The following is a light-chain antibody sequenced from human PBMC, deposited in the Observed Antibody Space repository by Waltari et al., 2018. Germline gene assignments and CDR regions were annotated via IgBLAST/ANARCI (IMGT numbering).Light chain of an antibody. Sequence: SYEVTQPPSVSVSPGQTASITCSGNNLGDKYAFWYHQQPGQSPVPVIYQDKKRPSGVPVRFSGSTSGDTATLTIRGTQAIDEADYYCQTWDSSIVVFGGGTKLTVL. CDR1: NLGDKY. CDR2: QDK. J-gene: IGLJ2*01. V-gene: IGLV3-1*01. CDR3: QTWDSSIVV.